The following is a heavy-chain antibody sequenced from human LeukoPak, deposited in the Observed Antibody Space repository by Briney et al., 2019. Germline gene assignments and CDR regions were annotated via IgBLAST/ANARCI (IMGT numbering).Heavy chain of an antibody. J-gene: IGHJ6*03. CDR1: GYTFTSYD. CDR3: ARAIGNIVRGVIRGLFFPPDYYYYYMDV. CDR2: MNPNSGNT. D-gene: IGHD3-10*01. Sequence: GASVKVSCMASGYTFTSYDINWVRQATGQGLEWMGWMNPNSGNTGYAQKFQGRVTMTRNTSISTAYMELSSLRSEDTAVYYCARAIGNIVRGVIRGLFFPPDYYYYYMDVWGKGTTVTISS. V-gene: IGHV1-8*01.